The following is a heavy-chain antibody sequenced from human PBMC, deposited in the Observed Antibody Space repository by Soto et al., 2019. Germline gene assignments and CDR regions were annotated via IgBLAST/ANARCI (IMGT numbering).Heavy chain of an antibody. D-gene: IGHD6-13*01. V-gene: IGHV3-72*01. J-gene: IGHJ6*02. CDR3: TRASWIAAPGLTVYYYGMDV. CDR2: SRNKAKSYST. CDR1: GFTFSDHY. Sequence: EVQLVESGGGLVQPGGSLRLSCAASGFTFSDHYMDWVRQAPGKGLEWVGRSRNKAKSYSTEYAASVKGRFTISRDDSNNSLYMQMSSLKAADTAVYYCTRASWIAAPGLTVYYYGMDVWGHGTTVFVSS.